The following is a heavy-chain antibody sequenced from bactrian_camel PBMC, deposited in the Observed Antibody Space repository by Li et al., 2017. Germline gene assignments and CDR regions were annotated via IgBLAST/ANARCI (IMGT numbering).Heavy chain of an antibody. CDR2: IYTGGT. CDR3: ATGDYDIDEESPLSFPY. Sequence: HVQLVESGGGLVQPGGSLRLACTASGYTYSTFCMGWYRQAPGKDREGVAAIYTGGTAYTDSVKGRFTISRDNTENTIYLQMNSLKPEDTAVYYCATGDYDIDEESPLSFPYWGQGTQVTVS. CDR1: GYTYSTFC. J-gene: IGHJ4*01. V-gene: IGHV3S53*01. D-gene: IGHD5*01.